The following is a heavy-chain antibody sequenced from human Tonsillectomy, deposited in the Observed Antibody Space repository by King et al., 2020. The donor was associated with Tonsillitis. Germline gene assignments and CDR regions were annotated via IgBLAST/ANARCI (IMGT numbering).Heavy chain of an antibody. CDR3: AKDIIRYDFWSGSDY. CDR2: ISWNSGII. Sequence: QLVQSGGGLVQPGRSLRLSCAASGFTFDDYAMHWVRQAPGKGLEWVSGISWNSGIIGYADSVKGRFTISRDNAKNSLYLQMNCLRAEDTALYYCAKDIIRYDFWSGSDYWGQGTLVTVSS. CDR1: GFTFDDYA. J-gene: IGHJ4*02. D-gene: IGHD3-3*01. V-gene: IGHV3-9*01.